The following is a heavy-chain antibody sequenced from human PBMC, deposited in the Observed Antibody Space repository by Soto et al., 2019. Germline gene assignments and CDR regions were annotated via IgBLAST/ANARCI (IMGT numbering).Heavy chain of an antibody. CDR3: AREYCSSTSCLNWFDP. CDR1: GYTFTSYA. Sequence: ASVKVSCKASGYTFTSYAMHWVRQAPGQRLEWMGWINAGNGNTKYAQKFQGRVTMTTDTSTSTAYMELRSLRSDDTAVYYCAREYCSSTSCLNWFDPWGQGTLVTVSS. D-gene: IGHD2-2*01. J-gene: IGHJ5*02. V-gene: IGHV1-3*01. CDR2: INAGNGNT.